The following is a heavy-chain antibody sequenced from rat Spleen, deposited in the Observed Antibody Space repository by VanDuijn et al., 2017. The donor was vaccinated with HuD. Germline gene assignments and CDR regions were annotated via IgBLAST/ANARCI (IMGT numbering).Heavy chain of an antibody. J-gene: IGHJ2*01. D-gene: IGHD1-2*01. CDR3: ARVPIAAPYYFDY. Sequence: EVKLVESGGGLVQPGRSLKLSCAASGFNFNDYWMGWVRQAPGQGLEWIGEINKDSRTTKYKTSLKEKFTITRDNAQNPLYLQMRKLGSEETTIYFCARVPIAAPYYFDYWGQGVMVTVSS. V-gene: IGHV4-2*01. CDR1: GFNFNDYW. CDR2: INKDSRTT.